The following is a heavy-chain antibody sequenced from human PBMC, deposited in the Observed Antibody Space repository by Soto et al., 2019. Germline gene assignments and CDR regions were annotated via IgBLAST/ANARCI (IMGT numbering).Heavy chain of an antibody. J-gene: IGHJ4*02. Sequence: PSETLSLTCTVDSISTYYWNWIRQPPGKGLEWIGYIYYLGRTNYNSSLKSRITMSIDTSKNQFSLKLSSVTAADTAVYYCARSDGRYWGQGTLVTVSS. CDR2: IYYLGRT. CDR3: ARSDGRY. V-gene: IGHV4-59*01. CDR1: SISTYY.